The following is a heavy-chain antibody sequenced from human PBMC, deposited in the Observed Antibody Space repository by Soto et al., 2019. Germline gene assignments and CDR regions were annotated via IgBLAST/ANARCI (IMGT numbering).Heavy chain of an antibody. CDR1: GFTFSIYG. J-gene: IGHJ6*02. Sequence: GGALILCCVPSGFTFSIYGMHWVRQAPGKGLEWVAVIWYDGGNKYYADSVKGRFTISRDNSKNTLYLQMNSLRAEDTAVYYCARGYSSSWSLYYYYGMDVWGQGTPVTVSS. V-gene: IGHV3-33*01. D-gene: IGHD6-13*01. CDR2: IWYDGGNK. CDR3: ARGYSSSWSLYYYYGMDV.